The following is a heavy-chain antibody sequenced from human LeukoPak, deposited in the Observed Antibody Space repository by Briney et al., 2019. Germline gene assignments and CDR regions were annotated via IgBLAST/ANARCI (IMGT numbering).Heavy chain of an antibody. CDR3: AKDRGNRDAFDI. CDR1: GFTFSSYA. CDR2: ISGSGGST. J-gene: IGHJ3*02. V-gene: IGHV3-23*01. D-gene: IGHD4-23*01. Sequence: HSGGSLRLSCAASGFTFSSYAMSWVRQAPGKGLEWVSAISGSGGSTYYADSVKGRFTISRDNSKNTLYLQMNSLRAEDTAVYYCAKDRGNRDAFDIWGQGTMVTVSS.